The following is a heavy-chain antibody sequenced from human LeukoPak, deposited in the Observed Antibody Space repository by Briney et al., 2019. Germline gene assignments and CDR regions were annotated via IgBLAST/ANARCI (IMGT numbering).Heavy chain of an antibody. J-gene: IGHJ3*02. CDR2: IKQDGSEK. V-gene: IGHV3-7*01. CDR1: GFTFSSYW. D-gene: IGHD4-17*01. CDR3: ARDRGYYGDYTQDAFDI. Sequence: PGGSLRLSCAASGFTFSSYWMSWVRQAPGKGLEWVANIKQDGSEKYYVDSVKGRFTISRDNSKNTMYLQMNGLRAEDTAVYYCARDRGYYGDYTQDAFDIWGLGTRVTVSS.